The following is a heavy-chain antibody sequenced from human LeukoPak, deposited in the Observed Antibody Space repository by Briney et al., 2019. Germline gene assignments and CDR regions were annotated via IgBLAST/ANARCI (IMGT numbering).Heavy chain of an antibody. CDR3: ARDGVVVRVFDY. Sequence: SETLSLTCTVSGGSIRSSYYYWGWIRQPPGKGLEWIGSIYDSGSTYYNPSLKSRVTISVDTSKNQFSLKLNSVTAADTAVYYCARDGVVVRVFDYWGQGTLVTVSS. J-gene: IGHJ4*02. CDR2: IYDSGST. CDR1: GGSIRSSYYY. D-gene: IGHD2-2*01. V-gene: IGHV4-39*02.